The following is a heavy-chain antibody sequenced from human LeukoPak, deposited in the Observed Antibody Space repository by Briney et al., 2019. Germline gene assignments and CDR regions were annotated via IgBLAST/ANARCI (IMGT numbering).Heavy chain of an antibody. CDR3: ARARYGSGSYAFDY. Sequence: SETLSLTCTVSGGSISTYLWNWIRQPPGKGLEWIGYIYYSGSTNYNPSLKSRVTISVDTSKNQFSLKLTSVTAADTAVYYCARARYGSGSYAFDYWGQGTLLTVSS. V-gene: IGHV4-59*13. CDR1: GGSISTYL. D-gene: IGHD3-10*01. CDR2: IYYSGST. J-gene: IGHJ4*02.